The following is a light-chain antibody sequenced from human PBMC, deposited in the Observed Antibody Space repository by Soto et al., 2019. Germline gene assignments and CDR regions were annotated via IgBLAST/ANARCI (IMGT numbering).Light chain of an antibody. CDR3: QQYAPSPAIT. CDR1: QSVISNY. CDR2: GVS. V-gene: IGKV3-20*01. J-gene: IGKJ5*01. Sequence: TVWTQYKDPLSWSPGERATLSCRASQSVISNYLVWYQQKPGQAPRLLISGVSTMATGIPDRFSGSGSGTDFTLTISRLEPEDVAVYYCQQYAPSPAITFGQGTRLDIK.